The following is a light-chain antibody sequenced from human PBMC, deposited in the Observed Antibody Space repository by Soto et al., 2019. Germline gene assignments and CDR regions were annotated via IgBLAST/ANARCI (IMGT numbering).Light chain of an antibody. Sequence: DIQMTQSPSSLSASVGDRVTITCRASQSISNYLNWYQQKPGKAPKLLIYAASSLQSGVPSRFSGSGSGTDFTLTISSLQPVDFATYYCQQSYRTPLTFGQGTKVEIK. CDR1: QSISNY. CDR3: QQSYRTPLT. V-gene: IGKV1-39*01. J-gene: IGKJ1*01. CDR2: AAS.